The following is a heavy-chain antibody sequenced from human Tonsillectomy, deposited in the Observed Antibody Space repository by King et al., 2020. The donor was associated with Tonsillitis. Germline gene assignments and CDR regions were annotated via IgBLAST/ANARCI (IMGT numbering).Heavy chain of an antibody. CDR3: AREGCSSTSCSHFDY. Sequence: VQLQESGPGLVKPSQTLSLTCTVSGGSISSGSYYWSWIRQPAGKGLEWIGRGYTSESTNYNPSLKSRVTMSVDTSKNQFSLKVSSVTAADTAVYYCAREGCSSTSCSHFDYWGQGTLVTVSS. CDR1: GGSISSGSYY. V-gene: IGHV4-61*02. D-gene: IGHD2-2*01. CDR2: GYTSEST. J-gene: IGHJ4*02.